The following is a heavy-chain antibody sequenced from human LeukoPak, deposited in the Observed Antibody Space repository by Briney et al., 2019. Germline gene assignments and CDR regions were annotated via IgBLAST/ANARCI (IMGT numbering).Heavy chain of an antibody. J-gene: IGHJ6*02. CDR1: GFTVSSNY. CDR2: IYSGGST. V-gene: IGHV3-53*01. Sequence: GGSLRLSCAASGFTVSSNYMSWVRQAPGKGLEWVSVIYSGGSTYYADSVKGRFTISRDNSKNTLYLQMNSLRAEDTAVYYCARDNWYYYYGMDVWGQGTTVTVPS. D-gene: IGHD5-24*01. CDR3: ARDNWYYYYGMDV.